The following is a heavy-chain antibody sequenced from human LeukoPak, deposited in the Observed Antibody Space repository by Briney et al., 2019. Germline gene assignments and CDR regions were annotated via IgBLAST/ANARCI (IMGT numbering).Heavy chain of an antibody. CDR1: GFTFSSYS. CDR3: ARDLLLRYFDWLEWGGYYYYGMDV. CDR2: ISSSSSTI. V-gene: IGHV3-48*01. J-gene: IGHJ6*02. D-gene: IGHD3-9*01. Sequence: PGGSLRLSCAASGFTFSSYSMNWVRQAPGKGLEWVSYISSSSSTIYYADSVKGRSTISRDNAKNSLYLQMNSLRAEDTAVYYCARDLLLRYFDWLEWGGYYYYGMDVWGQGTTVTVSS.